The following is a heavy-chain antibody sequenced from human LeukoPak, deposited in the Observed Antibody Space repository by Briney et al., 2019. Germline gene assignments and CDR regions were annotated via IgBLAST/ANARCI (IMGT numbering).Heavy chain of an antibody. D-gene: IGHD2-2*01. V-gene: IGHV1-8*02. CDR1: GGTFSSYA. J-gene: IGHJ6*02. CDR3: ARQKVVVVPAAYYYYYYGMDV. CDR2: MNPNSGNT. Sequence: ASVKVSCKASGGTFSSYAISWVRQAPGQGLEWMGWMNPNSGNTGYAQKFQGRVTMTRNTSISTAYMELSSLRSEDTAVYYCARQKVVVVPAAYYYYYYGMDVWGQGTTVTVSS.